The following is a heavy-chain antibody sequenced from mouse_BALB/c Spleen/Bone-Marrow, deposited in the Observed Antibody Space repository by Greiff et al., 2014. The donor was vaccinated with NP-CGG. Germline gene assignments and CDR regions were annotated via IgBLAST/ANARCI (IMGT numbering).Heavy chain of an antibody. CDR3: NGNYYAMDY. V-gene: IGHV14-4*02. CDR1: GFNIKDYY. Sequence: VQLQQSGAELVRSGASVKLSCTASGFNIKDYYMHWVKQRPEQGLEWIEWIDPENGDTEYAPKFQGKATMTADTSSNTAYLQLSSLTSEDTAVYYCNGNYYAMDYWGQGTSVTVSS. D-gene: IGHD2-1*01. CDR2: IDPENGDT. J-gene: IGHJ4*01.